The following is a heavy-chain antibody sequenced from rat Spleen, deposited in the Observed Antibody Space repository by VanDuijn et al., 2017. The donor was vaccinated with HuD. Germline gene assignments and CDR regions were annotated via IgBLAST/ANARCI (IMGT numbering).Heavy chain of an antibody. D-gene: IGHD1-12*03. CDR1: GFIFSDYY. CDR2: ISYGDSSGHSGT. Sequence: EVQLVESDGGLVQPGRSLKLSCAASGFIFSDYYMAWVRQAPTKGLEWVATISYGDSSGHSGTYYRDSVRGRFTISRDNAKSTLYLQMNSLRSEDTATYYCTRDLYYDGYYYYVMDAWGQGVMVTVSS. J-gene: IGHJ4*01. V-gene: IGHV5-29*01. CDR3: TRDLYYDGYYYYVMDA.